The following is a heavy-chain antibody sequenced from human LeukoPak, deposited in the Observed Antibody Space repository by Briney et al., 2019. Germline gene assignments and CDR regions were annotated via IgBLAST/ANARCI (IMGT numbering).Heavy chain of an antibody. Sequence: GGSLRLSCAASGFTFSSYRMSWVRQAPGKGLEWVANIKQDGSEKYYVDSVKGRFTISRDNAKNSLYLQMNSLRAEDTAVYYCARGSSMVITTLSDYWGQGTLVTVSS. V-gene: IGHV3-7*01. J-gene: IGHJ4*02. D-gene: IGHD3-22*01. CDR3: ARGSSMVITTLSDY. CDR2: IKQDGSEK. CDR1: GFTFSSYR.